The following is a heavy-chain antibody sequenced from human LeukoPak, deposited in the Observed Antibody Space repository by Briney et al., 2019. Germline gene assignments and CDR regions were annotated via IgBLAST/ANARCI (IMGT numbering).Heavy chain of an antibody. J-gene: IGHJ5*02. V-gene: IGHV4-59*11. CDR1: GASISNHY. CDR3: ARGVEWLRANWFDP. D-gene: IGHD5-12*01. Sequence: TSETLSLTCTFSGASISNHYWSWIRQPPGRGLEWIGFFYHSGTTDYNPSLKSRVTISLDTPKRQFSLKLTSVTAADTAVYYCARGVEWLRANWFDPWGQGTLVTVSS. CDR2: FYHSGTT.